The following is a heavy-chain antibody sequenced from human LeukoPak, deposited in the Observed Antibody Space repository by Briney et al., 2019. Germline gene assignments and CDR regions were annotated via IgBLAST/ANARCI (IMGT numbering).Heavy chain of an antibody. CDR1: GFTFSSYG. CDR3: AKKGGGAAAGYYYYYGMDV. CDR2: ISYDGSNK. Sequence: GRSLRLSCAASGFTFSSYGMHWVRQAPGKGLEWVAVISYDGSNKYYADSVKGRFTISRDNSKNTLYLQMNSLRAEDTVVYYCAKKGGGAAAGYYYYYGMDVWGQGTTVTVSS. D-gene: IGHD6-13*01. J-gene: IGHJ6*02. V-gene: IGHV3-30*18.